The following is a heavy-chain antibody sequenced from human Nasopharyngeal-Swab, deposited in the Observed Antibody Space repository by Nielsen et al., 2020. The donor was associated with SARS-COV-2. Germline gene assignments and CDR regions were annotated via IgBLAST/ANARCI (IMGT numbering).Heavy chain of an antibody. J-gene: IGHJ6*02. V-gene: IGHV7-4-1*02. D-gene: IGHD3-3*01. Sequence: APGRDLEWLGWFNTNTGNPTYAQGFTGRFVFSLDTSVSTAYLQISSLKAEDTAVYYCARDHRTTIFGVVIIQGYYGMDVWGQGTTVTVSS. CDR2: FNTNTGNP. CDR3: ARDHRTTIFGVVIIQGYYGMDV.